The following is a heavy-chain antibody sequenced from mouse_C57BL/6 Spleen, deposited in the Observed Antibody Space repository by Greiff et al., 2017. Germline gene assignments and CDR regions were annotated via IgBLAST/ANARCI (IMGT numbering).Heavy chain of an antibody. CDR3: ARGKPVPGFAY. V-gene: IGHV1-82*01. J-gene: IGHJ3*01. CDR1: GYAFSSSW. Sequence: QFQLQQSGPELVKPGASVKISCKASGYAFSSSWMNWVKQRPGKGLDWIGRIYPGDGDTNYNGKFKGKATLTADKSSSTAYMQLSSLTSEYSAVYFCARGKPVPGFAYWGQGTLVTVSA. D-gene: IGHD2-1*01. CDR2: IYPGDGDT.